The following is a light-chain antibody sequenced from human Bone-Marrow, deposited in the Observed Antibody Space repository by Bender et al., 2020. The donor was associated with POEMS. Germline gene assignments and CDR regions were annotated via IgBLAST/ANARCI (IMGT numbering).Light chain of an antibody. J-gene: IGLJ3*02. Sequence: QSVLTQPPSASGTPGQSVIISCSGTDSNFRGHNVNWYQHLPGTAPRLVVYSNYQRPSGVPARFSGSKSGTSASLAISDFQSKDEGDYYCSSWDDSLRGWVFGGGTKLTVL. V-gene: IGLV1-44*01. CDR1: DSNFRGHN. CDR2: SNY. CDR3: SSWDDSLRGWV.